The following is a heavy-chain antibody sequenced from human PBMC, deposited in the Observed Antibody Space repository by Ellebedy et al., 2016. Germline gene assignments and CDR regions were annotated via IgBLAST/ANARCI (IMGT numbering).Heavy chain of an antibody. D-gene: IGHD2-8*02. Sequence: SETLSLXXTVSGGSISSYYWSWIRQPAGKGLEWIGRIYSTGSTNYHPSLKSRLTMSVDTSTNQVSLKLSSVTAADTAVYYCARAWGGCGGGCYPDQWGQGTLVSVSS. J-gene: IGHJ4*02. CDR1: GGSISSYY. CDR2: IYSTGST. CDR3: ARAWGGCGGGCYPDQ. V-gene: IGHV4-4*07.